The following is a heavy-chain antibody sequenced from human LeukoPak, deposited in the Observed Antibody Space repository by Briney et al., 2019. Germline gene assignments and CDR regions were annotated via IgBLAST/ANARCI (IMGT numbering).Heavy chain of an antibody. J-gene: IGHJ5*02. D-gene: IGHD3-10*01. CDR2: LYYSGST. CDR3: AILRTGSS. V-gene: IGHV4-59*08. Sequence: SETLSLTCTVSGGSISGYYWSWIRQPPGRGLEWIGYLYYSGSTNYNPSLKSRVTMSVDTSNNQFSLRLSSVTAADTAVYYCAILRTGSSSVQGTLVTVSS. CDR1: GGSISGYY.